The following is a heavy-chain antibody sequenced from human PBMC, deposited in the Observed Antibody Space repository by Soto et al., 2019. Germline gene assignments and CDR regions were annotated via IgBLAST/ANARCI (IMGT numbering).Heavy chain of an antibody. J-gene: IGHJ4*02. V-gene: IGHV3-7*01. Sequence: VGSLRLSCEASGFTFSSYWMSWVRQAPGKGLEWVADVRQDGSQKYLVDSVKGRFTISRDNAKNSMYLQMNSLRAEDTAVYYCGRDGSSGWHFDSWGQGTLVTVSS. CDR3: GRDGSSGWHFDS. CDR1: GFTFSSYW. D-gene: IGHD6-19*01. CDR2: VRQDGSQK.